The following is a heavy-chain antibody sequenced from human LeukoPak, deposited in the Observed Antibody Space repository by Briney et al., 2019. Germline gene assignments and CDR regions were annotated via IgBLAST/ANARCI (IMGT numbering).Heavy chain of an antibody. CDR1: GFTFNTYA. CDR2: ISYDGSNT. J-gene: IGHJ4*02. Sequence: PGGSLRLSCVASGFTFNTYAIHWVRQAPGKGLEWVAVISYDGSNTYYEDSVKGRFTISRDNSKNTLYLQMNSLRAEDTAVYYCAKAEWDIAVAGNHLDYWGQGTLATVSS. CDR3: AKAEWDIAVAGNHLDY. V-gene: IGHV3-30-3*01. D-gene: IGHD6-19*01.